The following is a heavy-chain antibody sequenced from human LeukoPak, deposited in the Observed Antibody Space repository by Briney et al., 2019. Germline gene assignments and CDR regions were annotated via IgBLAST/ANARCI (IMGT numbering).Heavy chain of an antibody. D-gene: IGHD5-24*01. CDR2: IYYSGST. Sequence: SETLSLTCTVSGGSISSSSYYWGWIRQPPGKGLEWIGSIYYSGSTYYNPSLKSRVTISVDTSKNQFSLNLSSVTAADTAVYFCARYRPPEWLQPSYFDYWGQGTLVTVSS. V-gene: IGHV4-39*07. CDR3: ARYRPPEWLQPSYFDY. J-gene: IGHJ4*02. CDR1: GGSISSSSYY.